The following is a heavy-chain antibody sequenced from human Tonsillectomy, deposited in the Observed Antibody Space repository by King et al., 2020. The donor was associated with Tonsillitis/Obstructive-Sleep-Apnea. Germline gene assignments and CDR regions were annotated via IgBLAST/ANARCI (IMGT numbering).Heavy chain of an antibody. CDR3: AGHGRIAARPTVWFDP. Sequence: PLQESGPGLVKPSETLSLTCTVSGGSISSSNYYWGWIRQPPGKGLEWIGSIYYSGSAYYNPSLKSRVTISVDTSKNQFSLKLSSVTAADTAVYYCAGHGRIAARPTVWFDPWGQGTLVTVSS. CDR2: IYYSGSA. V-gene: IGHV4-39*01. D-gene: IGHD6-6*01. J-gene: IGHJ5*02. CDR1: GGSISSSNYY.